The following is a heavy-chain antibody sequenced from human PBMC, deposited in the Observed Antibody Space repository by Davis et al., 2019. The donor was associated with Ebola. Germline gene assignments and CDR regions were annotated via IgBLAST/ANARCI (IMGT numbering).Heavy chain of an antibody. Sequence: PGGSLRLSCAASGFTFSSYAMSWVRQAPGKGLEWVSAISGSGGSTYYADSVKGRFTISRDNSKNTLYLQMNSLRAEDAAVYYCATDPQRTLRLYGMDVWGQGTTVTVSS. CDR3: ATDPQRTLRLYGMDV. CDR1: GFTFSSYA. V-gene: IGHV3-23*01. CDR2: ISGSGGST. D-gene: IGHD2-2*01. J-gene: IGHJ6*02.